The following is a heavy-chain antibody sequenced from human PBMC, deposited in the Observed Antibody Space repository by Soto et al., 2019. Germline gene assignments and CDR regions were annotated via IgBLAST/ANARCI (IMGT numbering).Heavy chain of an antibody. V-gene: IGHV4-31*03. Sequence: QVQLQESGPGLVKPSQTLSLTCTVSGGSISSGGYYWSWIRQHPGRGLEWIGYISYSGSTYYNPSLKSRVTISVDTSKNHFALKLSSVTAADTAVYYCARDLMSSSPGAFDIWGQGTMVTVSS. CDR3: ARDLMSSSPGAFDI. CDR2: ISYSGST. CDR1: GGSISSGGYY. J-gene: IGHJ3*02. D-gene: IGHD6-6*01.